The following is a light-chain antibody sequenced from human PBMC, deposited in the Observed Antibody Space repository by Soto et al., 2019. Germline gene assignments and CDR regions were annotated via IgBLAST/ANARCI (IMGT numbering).Light chain of an antibody. J-gene: IGKJ4*01. Sequence: DIVMTQSPDSLAVSLGERPTINCKSTQRVVSSSTNKNYLAWYQQKPGQPPKLLIYWASTRESGVPDRFSGSGSGTDFILTISSLQAEDVAVYYCQQYWSTPLTFGGGTKVEIK. CDR3: QQYWSTPLT. CDR1: QRVVSSSTNKNY. V-gene: IGKV4-1*01. CDR2: WAS.